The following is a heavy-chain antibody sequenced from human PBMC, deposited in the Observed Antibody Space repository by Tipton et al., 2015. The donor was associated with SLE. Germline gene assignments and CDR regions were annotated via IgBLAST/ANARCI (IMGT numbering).Heavy chain of an antibody. CDR1: GGSISSHY. D-gene: IGHD6-19*01. CDR2: IYYSGST. Sequence: PGLVKPSETLSLTCTVSGGSISSHYWTWIRQPPGKGLEWIGYIYYSGSTNYNPSLKSRVTISVNTSKNQFSLKLNSVTAADTAVYYCARPPDTYSSGWYGRSWGQGTLVTVSS. V-gene: IGHV4-59*11. CDR3: ARPPDTYSSGWYGRS. J-gene: IGHJ5*02.